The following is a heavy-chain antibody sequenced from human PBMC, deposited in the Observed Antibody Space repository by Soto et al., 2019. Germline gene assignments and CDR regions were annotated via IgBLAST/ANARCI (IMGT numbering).Heavy chain of an antibody. Sequence: QVQLQESGPGLVKPSQTLSLTCTVSGGSISSGNYYWSWIRQHPGKGLEWIGYIYYSGSTYYNPSLKXXVXIXXDTSKNQFSLNLSSVTAADTAVYYCARQMLVAAGPWGQGTLVTVSS. V-gene: IGHV4-31*01. J-gene: IGHJ4*02. CDR1: GGSISSGNYY. D-gene: IGHD6-13*01. CDR3: ARQMLVAAGP. CDR2: IYYSGST.